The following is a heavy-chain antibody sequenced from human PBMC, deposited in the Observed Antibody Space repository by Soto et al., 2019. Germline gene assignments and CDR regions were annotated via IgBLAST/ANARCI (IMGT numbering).Heavy chain of an antibody. CDR2: IYSSGST. CDR3: ARAFCGGDCYSPSEFDI. J-gene: IGHJ4*02. CDR1: GGSITSADFY. V-gene: IGHV4-31*03. D-gene: IGHD2-21*02. Sequence: QVQLQESGPGLVKTSQTLSLTCTVSGGSITSADFYWSWIRQRPGKGLEYIGYIYSSGSTYSNPSQKSRLTMSIDTSKDQSSLKLKSVTAADTAVYYCARAFCGGDCYSPSEFDIWGQGILVTVSS.